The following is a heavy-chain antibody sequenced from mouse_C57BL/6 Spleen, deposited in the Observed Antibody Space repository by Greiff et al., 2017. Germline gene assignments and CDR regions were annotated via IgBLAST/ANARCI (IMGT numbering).Heavy chain of an antibody. Sequence: IQLQQPAPELVKPGASVKIPCKASGYTFTDYNLDWVKQSHGKSLEWIGDIHPNNGGTIYNQKFKGKATLTVDKSSSTAYMELRSLTSEDTAVYYCARTGSNFYDCWGQGTTLTVSS. CDR3: ARTGSNFYDC. J-gene: IGHJ2*01. V-gene: IGHV1-18*01. CDR2: IHPNNGGT. CDR1: GYTFTDYN. D-gene: IGHD2-5*01.